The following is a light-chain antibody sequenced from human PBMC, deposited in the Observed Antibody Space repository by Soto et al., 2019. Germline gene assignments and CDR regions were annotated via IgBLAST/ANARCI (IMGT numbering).Light chain of an antibody. CDR2: DAS. Sequence: EIVLTQSPATLSLSPGERATLSCRASQSVSSYLAWYQQKPGQAPRLLIYDASNRATGIPARFSGSGPGTDFTLSISRLEPEDFAVYYCQHYGSSPTFGQGTKVDIK. V-gene: IGKV3-11*01. J-gene: IGKJ1*01. CDR3: QHYGSSPT. CDR1: QSVSSY.